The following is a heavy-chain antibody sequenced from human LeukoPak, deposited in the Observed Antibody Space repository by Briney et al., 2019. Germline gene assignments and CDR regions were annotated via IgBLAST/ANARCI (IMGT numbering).Heavy chain of an antibody. CDR3: ARGPHERSGYPDD. D-gene: IGHD3-22*01. CDR1: GYTFNTYG. J-gene: IGHJ4*02. Sequence: ASVKISCKASGYTFNTYGITWVRQAPGQGLEWMGWISPYNGNTNYAQKFQGRVTLTTDTSTSTAYMELRSLRSDDTAVYYCARGPHERSGYPDDWGQGTLVTVSS. CDR2: ISPYNGNT. V-gene: IGHV1-18*01.